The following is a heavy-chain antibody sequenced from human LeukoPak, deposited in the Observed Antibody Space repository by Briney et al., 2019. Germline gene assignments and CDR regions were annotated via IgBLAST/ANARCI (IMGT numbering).Heavy chain of an antibody. J-gene: IGHJ4*02. CDR3: ARGSGSFSGGFDY. CDR1: GFTFSSYG. CDR2: IWSDGTNK. V-gene: IGHV3-33*01. Sequence: GGSLRLSCAASGFTFSSYGMHWVRQTPGKGLEWVTTIWSDGTNKYYADSVKGRFTISRDNSKNTLYLQMNSLRAEDTAVYYCARGSGSFSGGFDYWGQGTLVTVSS. D-gene: IGHD1-26*01.